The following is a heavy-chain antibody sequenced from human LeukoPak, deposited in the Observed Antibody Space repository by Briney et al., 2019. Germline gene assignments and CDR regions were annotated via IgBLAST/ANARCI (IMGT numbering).Heavy chain of an antibody. CDR2: IYPGGSDT. CDR1: GYTFTNYW. V-gene: IGHV5-51*01. D-gene: IGHD6-19*01. J-gene: IGHJ4*02. Sequence: GESLKISCNGSGYTFTNYWIGWVRQMPGKGLEWMGIIYPGGSDTRYSPSFQGQVTISADKSISTAYLQWSSLKASDTAMYYCARCIAGITVAGRYFDYWGQGTLVTVSS. CDR3: ARCIAGITVAGRYFDY.